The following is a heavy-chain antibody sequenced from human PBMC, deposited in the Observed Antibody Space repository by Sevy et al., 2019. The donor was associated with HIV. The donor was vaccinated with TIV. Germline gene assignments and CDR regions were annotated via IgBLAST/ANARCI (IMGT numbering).Heavy chain of an antibody. CDR2: IAHDGNYR. D-gene: IGHD3-16*01. Sequence: GGSLRLSCTASGFTFSTYDIHWVRQAPGKGLEWVAIIAHDGNYRYYSDSVRGRFSMSRDNSKNTAYLQMRGLSVEDTAVYYCAKNRPPGGSYFSRHGMDVWGRGTTVTVS. J-gene: IGHJ6*02. V-gene: IGHV3-30*18. CDR1: GFTFSTYD. CDR3: AKNRPPGGSYFSRHGMDV.